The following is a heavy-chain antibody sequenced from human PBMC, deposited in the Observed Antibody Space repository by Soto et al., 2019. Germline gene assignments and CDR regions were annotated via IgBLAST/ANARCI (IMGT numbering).Heavy chain of an antibody. J-gene: IGHJ4*02. V-gene: IGHV1-8*01. CDR2: MNPNSGDT. D-gene: IGHD6-19*01. Sequence: VSVKVSCKPSGYTFTSYHLNWVRQATGQGLEWMGWMNPNSGDTGYAQKFQGRVTMTRDASISTAFMELGSLTSEDTAVYYCARGVEAGFDYWGQGTLVTVSS. CDR1: GYTFTSYH. CDR3: ARGVEAGFDY.